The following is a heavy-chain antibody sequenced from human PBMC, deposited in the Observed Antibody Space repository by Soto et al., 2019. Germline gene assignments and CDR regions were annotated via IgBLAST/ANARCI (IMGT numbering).Heavy chain of an antibody. CDR3: ARSLRATSPLTF. D-gene: IGHD7-27*01. V-gene: IGHV3-11*06. Sequence: VLLVDSGGGLVKPGGSLRLSCEASGFTFTDYHMSWIRQSPGKGLEWVALISETGSHTAYAESVQGRFTISRDNARPSVFLQMNSLRSEDTAVYFCARSLRATSPLTFWGQGTPVTVTS. CDR1: GFTFTDYH. J-gene: IGHJ4*02. CDR2: ISETGSHT.